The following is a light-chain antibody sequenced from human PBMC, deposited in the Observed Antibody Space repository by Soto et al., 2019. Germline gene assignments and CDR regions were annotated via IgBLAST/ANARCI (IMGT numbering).Light chain of an antibody. J-gene: IGKJ2*02. Sequence: DIPMTQSPSSLSASVGDRVTITCQASQDISNNLNWYQQKPGKAPKLLIYDASNLETGVPSRFSGSDSGTDFTFTISILQPEDIATYYCQQYDNLPWTFGQGTKLEIK. CDR1: QDISNN. CDR3: QQYDNLPWT. CDR2: DAS. V-gene: IGKV1-33*01.